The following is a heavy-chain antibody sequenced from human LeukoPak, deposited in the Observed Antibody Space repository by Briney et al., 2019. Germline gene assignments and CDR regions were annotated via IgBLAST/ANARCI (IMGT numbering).Heavy chain of an antibody. CDR1: GFTFSDYW. D-gene: IGHD1-14*01. V-gene: IGHV3-74*01. CDR3: ARDIHGIAD. Sequence: GGSLRLSCAASGFTFSDYWMHWVRQAPGKGLVWVSLIHSDGGTTNYADSVKGRFTISRDNAKNTVYLQMNSLRVEDTAVYYCARDIHGIADWGQGTLVTVSS. CDR2: IHSDGGTT. J-gene: IGHJ4*02.